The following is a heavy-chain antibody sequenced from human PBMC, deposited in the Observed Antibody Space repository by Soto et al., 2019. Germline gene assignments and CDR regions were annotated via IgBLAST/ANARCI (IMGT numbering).Heavy chain of an antibody. CDR1: GYTFTSYG. V-gene: IGHV1-18*04. D-gene: IGHD2-15*01. CDR3: ARFSGGSYNTYYFYYGMDV. Sequence: ASVKVSCKASGYTFTSYGISWVRQAPGQGLDWMGWISAYNGNTKYAQGLQGRVTMTTDTSTSTAYMELRSLRSDDTAMYYCARFSGGSYNTYYFYYGMDVWGQGTTVTVSS. J-gene: IGHJ6*02. CDR2: ISAYNGNT.